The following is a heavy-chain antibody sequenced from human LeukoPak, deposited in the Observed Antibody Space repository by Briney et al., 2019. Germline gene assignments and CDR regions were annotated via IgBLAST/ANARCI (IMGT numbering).Heavy chain of an antibody. CDR1: GFTFSSYG. J-gene: IGHJ4*02. D-gene: IGHD3-22*01. CDR3: ARTMIVVVFDY. V-gene: IGHV3-30*19. CDR2: ISYDGSNK. Sequence: GGSLRLSCAASGFTFSSYGMHWVRQAPGKGLEWVAVISYDGSNKYYADSVKGRFTISRDNSKNTLYLQMNSLRAEDTAVYYCARTMIVVVFDYWGQGTLVTVSS.